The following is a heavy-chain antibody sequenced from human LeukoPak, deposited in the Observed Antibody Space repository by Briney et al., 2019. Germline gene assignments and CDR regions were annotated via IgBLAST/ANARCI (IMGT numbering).Heavy chain of an antibody. CDR2: ISSSSSYI. D-gene: IGHD6-6*01. J-gene: IGHJ4*02. Sequence: GESLRLSCAASGFTFSSYSMNWVRQAPGKGLEWVSSISSSSSYIYYADSVKGRFTISRDNAKNSLYLQMNSLRAEDTAVYYCAREQLVAFDYWGQGTLVTVSS. CDR3: AREQLVAFDY. V-gene: IGHV3-21*01. CDR1: GFTFSSYS.